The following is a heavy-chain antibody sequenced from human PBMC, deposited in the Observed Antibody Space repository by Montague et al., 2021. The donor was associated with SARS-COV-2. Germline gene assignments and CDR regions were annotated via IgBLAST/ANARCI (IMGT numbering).Heavy chain of an antibody. CDR3: ARLRRGTYYVSFDP. Sequence: ETLSLACTVSGGSITNYYWTWIRQPPGRGLEWIGYIYYSATTNYNPSLKSRVTMSIDTSKNQFSLSLSSVTAADSAVYYCARLRRGTYYVSFDPWGQGTLVSVSS. V-gene: IGHV4-59*12. J-gene: IGHJ5*02. CDR1: GGSITNYY. D-gene: IGHD1-26*01. CDR2: IYYSATT.